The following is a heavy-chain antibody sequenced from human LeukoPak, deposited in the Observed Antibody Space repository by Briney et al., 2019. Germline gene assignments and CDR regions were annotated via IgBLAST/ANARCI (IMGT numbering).Heavy chain of an antibody. Sequence: SETLSLTCTVSGGSLSSGSYYWSWIRQPPGKGLEWIRYIYYSGSTNYNPSLKSRVTISVDTSKNQFSLKLSSVTAADTAVYYCARVVVVAATGGIWFDPWGQGTLVTVSS. V-gene: IGHV4-61*01. CDR2: IYYSGST. J-gene: IGHJ5*02. D-gene: IGHD2-15*01. CDR1: GGSLSSGSYY. CDR3: ARVVVVAATGGIWFDP.